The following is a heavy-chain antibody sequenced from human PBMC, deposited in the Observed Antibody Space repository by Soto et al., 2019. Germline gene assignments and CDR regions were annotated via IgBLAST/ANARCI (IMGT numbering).Heavy chain of an antibody. D-gene: IGHD3-3*01. CDR2: MNPNSGNT. V-gene: IGHV1-8*01. J-gene: IGHJ6*03. CDR3: ARRGEWLPPSVETYYYYYMDV. Sequence: ASVKVSCKASGYTFTSYDINWVRQATGQGLEWMGWMNPNSGNTGYAQKFQGRVTMTRNTSISTAYMELSSLRSEDTAVYYCARRGEWLPPSVETYYYYYMDVWGKGTTVTVSS. CDR1: GYTFTSYD.